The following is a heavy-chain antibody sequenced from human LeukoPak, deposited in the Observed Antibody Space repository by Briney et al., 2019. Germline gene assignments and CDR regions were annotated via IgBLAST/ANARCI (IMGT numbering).Heavy chain of an antibody. V-gene: IGHV3-23*01. CDR2: ISGSGGST. Sequence: GGSLRLSFPASGFTFSSYAMSWVRQAPGKGLEWVSAISGSGGSTYYADSVKGRFTISRDNSKNTLYLQMNSLRAEDTAVYYCAKDSAPTVTPLWGQGTLVTVSS. CDR1: GFTFSSYA. D-gene: IGHD4-17*01. J-gene: IGHJ4*02. CDR3: AKDSAPTVTPL.